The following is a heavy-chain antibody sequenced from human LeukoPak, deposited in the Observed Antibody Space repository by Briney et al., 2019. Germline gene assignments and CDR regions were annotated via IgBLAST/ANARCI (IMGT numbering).Heavy chain of an antibody. J-gene: IGHJ4*02. CDR3: ARSGTGLLRYYFDY. D-gene: IGHD3-22*01. Sequence: GGSLRLSCAASGFTVSSNYMSWVRQAPGKGLEWVSVIYSGGNTYYADSVKGRFTISRDNSKNTLHLQMNSLRVEDTAVYYCARSGTGLLRYYFDYWGQGTLITVSS. V-gene: IGHV3-53*01. CDR2: IYSGGNT. CDR1: GFTVSSNY.